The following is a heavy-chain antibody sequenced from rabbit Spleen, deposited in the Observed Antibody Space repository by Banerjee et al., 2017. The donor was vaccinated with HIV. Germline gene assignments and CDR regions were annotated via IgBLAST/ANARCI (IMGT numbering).Heavy chain of an antibody. V-gene: IGHV1S45*01. CDR1: GFSFSDRDV. D-gene: IGHD8-1*01. J-gene: IGHJ6*01. CDR3: ARDTGSSFSSYGMDR. Sequence: QEQLVESGGGLVQAEGSLTLTCKASGFSFSDRDVMCWVRQAPGKGLEWVACAYAGSSGSTYSATWAKGRFTISKSSSTTVTLQMTSLTAADTATYFCARDTGSSFSSYGMDRWGPGTLVTVS. CDR2: AYAGSSGST.